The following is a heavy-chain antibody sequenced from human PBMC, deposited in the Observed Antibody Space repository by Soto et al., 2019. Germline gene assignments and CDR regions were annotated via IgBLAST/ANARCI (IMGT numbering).Heavy chain of an antibody. CDR1: GDSVSSNSAA. D-gene: IGHD6-13*01. Sequence: QVQLQQSGPGLVKPSQTLSLTCAISGDSVSSNSAAWTWIRQSPSRGLEWLGRTYYRSTWSNHYAICLKSRITINPDTSNNQFSLHLNSVTPEDTAVYYCARQIAATGTSGTFDYWGQGTLVTVSS. CDR3: ARQIAATGTSGTFDY. J-gene: IGHJ4*02. V-gene: IGHV6-1*01. CDR2: TYYRSTWSN.